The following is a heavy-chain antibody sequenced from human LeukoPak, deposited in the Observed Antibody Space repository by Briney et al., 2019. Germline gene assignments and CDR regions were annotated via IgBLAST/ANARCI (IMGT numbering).Heavy chain of an antibody. D-gene: IGHD2-8*01. Sequence: GGSLRLSCAASGFTFDDYAMHWVRQAPGKGLEWVSGISWNSGSIGYADSVKGRFTISRDNAKNSLYLQMNSLRAEDTALYYCAKAGKKVVMYYFDYWGQGTLVTVSS. CDR2: ISWNSGSI. J-gene: IGHJ4*02. CDR3: AKAGKKVVMYYFDY. V-gene: IGHV3-9*01. CDR1: GFTFDDYA.